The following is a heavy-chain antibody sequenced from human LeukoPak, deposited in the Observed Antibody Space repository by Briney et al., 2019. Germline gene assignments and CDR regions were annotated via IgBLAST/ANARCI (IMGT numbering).Heavy chain of an antibody. CDR1: GGSLSSYY. J-gene: IGHJ4*02. CDR2: IYSSGST. CDR3: ARGSSSGFDY. V-gene: IGHV4-4*07. Sequence: SETLSLTCTVSGGSLSSYYWSWIRQPPGKRLEWIGRIYSSGSTNYNPSLKSRVTMSVDTSKNQFSLKLTSVTAADTAVYYCARGSSSGFDYWGQGTLVTVSS. D-gene: IGHD6-13*01.